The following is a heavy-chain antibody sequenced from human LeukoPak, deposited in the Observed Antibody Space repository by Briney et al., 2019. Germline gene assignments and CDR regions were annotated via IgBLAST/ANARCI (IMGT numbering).Heavy chain of an antibody. J-gene: IGHJ4*02. Sequence: PSETLSLTCTVSGGSISSGSYYWGWIRQPAGKGLEWIGRIYTSGSTNYNPSLKSRVTISVDTSKNQFSLKLSSVTAADTAVYYCAILRAYCGGDCYSSFDYWGQGTLVTVSS. D-gene: IGHD2-21*02. CDR3: AILRAYCGGDCYSSFDY. V-gene: IGHV4-61*02. CDR2: IYTSGST. CDR1: GGSISSGSYY.